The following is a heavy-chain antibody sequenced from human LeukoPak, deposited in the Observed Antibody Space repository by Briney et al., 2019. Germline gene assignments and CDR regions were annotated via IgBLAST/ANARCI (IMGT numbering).Heavy chain of an antibody. CDR1: GFTFSSYS. Sequence: PGGSLRLSCAASGFTFSSYSMNWVRQAPGKGLEWVSSIGSRSTSIYYADSVKGRFTISRDNAKNSLYLQMNSLRAEDTAVYNCARESSESFDIWGQGTMVTVSS. J-gene: IGHJ3*02. V-gene: IGHV3-21*01. CDR3: ARESSESFDI. D-gene: IGHD6-25*01. CDR2: IGSRSTSI.